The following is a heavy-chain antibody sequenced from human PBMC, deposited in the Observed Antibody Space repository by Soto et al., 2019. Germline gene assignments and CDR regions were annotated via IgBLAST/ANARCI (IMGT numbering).Heavy chain of an antibody. CDR2: INPSVGST. Sequence: ASVKVSCKASGYTFTSQNMHWVRQAPGQGLEWMGVINPSVGSTTYAQNFQGRVVLTTDTTTSTVYMEVSRLRSEDTAVYYCARDHSYEDSYWWLDPWAQGTLVTVSS. D-gene: IGHD2-15*01. J-gene: IGHJ5*02. V-gene: IGHV1-46*01. CDR1: GYTFTSQN. CDR3: ARDHSYEDSYWWLDP.